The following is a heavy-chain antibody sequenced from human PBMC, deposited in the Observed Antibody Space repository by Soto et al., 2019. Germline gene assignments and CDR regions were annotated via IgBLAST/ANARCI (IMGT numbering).Heavy chain of an antibody. CDR2: ISGFNGNT. D-gene: IGHD6-13*01. CDR1: CYTFTNYG. J-gene: IGHJ1*01. V-gene: IGHV1-18*04. CDR3: ARGGSSWSAEYYEH. Sequence: GASVKVSCKASCYTFTNYGISWGRQAPGQGPERMGWISGFNGNTKYARKVQGRVTLTTDTSATTAYMELRGLRSDDTAVYYCARGGSSWSAEYYEHWGQGTLVTVSS.